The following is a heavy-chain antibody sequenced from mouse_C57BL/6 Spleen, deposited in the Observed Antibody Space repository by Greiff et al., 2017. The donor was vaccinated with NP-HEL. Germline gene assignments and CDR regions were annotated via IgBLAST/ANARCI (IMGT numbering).Heavy chain of an antibody. CDR2: INPSSGYT. CDR1: GYTFTSYT. D-gene: IGHD5-5*01. Sequence: QVQLQQSGAELARPGASVKMSCKASGYTFTSYTMHWVKQRPGQGLEWIGYINPSSGYTKYNQKFKDKATLTADKSSSTAYMQLSSLTSEDSAVYFCARSYLPRTYFDVWGTGTTVTVSS. V-gene: IGHV1-4*01. J-gene: IGHJ1*03. CDR3: ARSYLPRTYFDV.